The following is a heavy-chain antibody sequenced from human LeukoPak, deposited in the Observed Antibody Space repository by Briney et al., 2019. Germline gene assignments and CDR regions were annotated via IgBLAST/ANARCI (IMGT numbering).Heavy chain of an antibody. J-gene: IGHJ4*02. V-gene: IGHV3-30-3*01. D-gene: IGHD3-3*01. CDR1: GFTFSSYV. Sequence: GGSLRLSCAASGFTFSSYVMHWVRQAPGKGLEWVAVISYDGNNEYYADSVKGRFTISRDNSKNTLYLQMNSLRAEDTAVYYCATAAGADFFDYWGQGTLVTVSS. CDR2: ISYDGNNE. CDR3: ATAAGADFFDY.